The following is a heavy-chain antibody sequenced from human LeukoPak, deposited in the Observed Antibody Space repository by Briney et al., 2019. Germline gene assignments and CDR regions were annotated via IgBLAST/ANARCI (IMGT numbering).Heavy chain of an antibody. V-gene: IGHV3-53*01. CDR2: LYSDGNT. CDR3: ARGVEPLAANTLAY. Sequence: GGSLRLSCAASGFTVITNDMTWVRQAPGKGLEWVSVLYSDGNTKYADFVQGRFTISRDNSKNTLYLEMNSPSPDDTAVYYCARGVEPLAANTLAYWGQGTLVTVSS. J-gene: IGHJ4*02. CDR1: GFTVITND. D-gene: IGHD1-14*01.